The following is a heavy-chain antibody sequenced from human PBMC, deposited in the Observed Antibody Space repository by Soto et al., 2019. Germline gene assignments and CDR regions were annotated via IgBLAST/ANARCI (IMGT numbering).Heavy chain of an antibody. V-gene: IGHV4-31*03. CDR2: IYYSGST. D-gene: IGHD2-15*01. J-gene: IGHJ5*02. Sequence: QVQLQESGPGLVKPSQTLSLTCTVSGGSISSGGYYWSWIRQHPGKGLEWIGYIYYSGSTYYNPSLTSRVTIVVDTSKNQFSLKLGSVTAADTAVYYCARGIVVVVAATPWFDPWGQGTLVTVSS. CDR3: ARGIVVVVAATPWFDP. CDR1: GGSISSGGYY.